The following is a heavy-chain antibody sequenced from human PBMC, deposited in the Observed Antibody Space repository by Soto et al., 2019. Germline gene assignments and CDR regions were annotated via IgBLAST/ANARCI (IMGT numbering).Heavy chain of an antibody. V-gene: IGHV1-24*01. CDR1: GYTLTELS. CDR2: FDPEDGVT. Sequence: GASVKVSCKVSGYTLTELSMHWVRQAPGKGLEWMGGFDPEDGVTIYAQKFQGRVTMTEDTSTDTAYMELSSLRSEDTAVYYCATAAYSSGWLLDYWGQGTLVTVSS. CDR3: ATAAYSSGWLLDY. J-gene: IGHJ4*02. D-gene: IGHD6-19*01.